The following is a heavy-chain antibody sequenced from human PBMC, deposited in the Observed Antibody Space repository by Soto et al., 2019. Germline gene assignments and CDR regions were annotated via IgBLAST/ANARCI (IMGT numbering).Heavy chain of an antibody. Sequence: WASVKVSCKASGYTFTSYGISWVRQAPGQGLEWMGWISAYNGNTNYAQKLQGRVTMTTDTSTSTAYMELRSLRSDDTAVYYCARGKVVVTAIDAFDIWGQGTMVTVSS. CDR1: GYTFTSYG. CDR2: ISAYNGNT. CDR3: ARGKVVVTAIDAFDI. V-gene: IGHV1-18*04. D-gene: IGHD2-21*02. J-gene: IGHJ3*02.